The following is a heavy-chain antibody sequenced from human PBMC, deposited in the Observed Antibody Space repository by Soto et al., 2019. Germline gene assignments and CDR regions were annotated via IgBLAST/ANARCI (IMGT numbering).Heavy chain of an antibody. CDR2: TYYRSKWYN. V-gene: IGHV6-1*01. J-gene: IGHJ4*02. CDR3: ARVPFYSSGWYPPFFDY. CDR1: GDSVSSNSAA. Sequence: PQLLTQSQTLSLTCAISGDSVSSNSAAWNWIRQSPSRGLEWLGRTYYRSKWYNDYAVSVKSRITINPDTSKNQFSLQLNSVTPEDTAVYYCARVPFYSSGWYPPFFDYWGQGTLVTVSS. D-gene: IGHD6-19*01.